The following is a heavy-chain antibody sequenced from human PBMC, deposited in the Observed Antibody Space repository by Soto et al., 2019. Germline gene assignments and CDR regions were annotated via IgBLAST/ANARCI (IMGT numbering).Heavy chain of an antibody. CDR3: ARQLPATEDAFDI. CDR1: GYSFTSYW. Sequence: GESLKISCKGSGYSFTSYWIGWVRQMPGKGLEWMGIIYPGDSDTRYSPSFQGQVTISADKSISTAHLQWSSLKASDTAMYYCARQLPATEDAFDIWGQGTMVTVSS. D-gene: IGHD2-2*01. CDR2: IYPGDSDT. V-gene: IGHV5-51*01. J-gene: IGHJ3*02.